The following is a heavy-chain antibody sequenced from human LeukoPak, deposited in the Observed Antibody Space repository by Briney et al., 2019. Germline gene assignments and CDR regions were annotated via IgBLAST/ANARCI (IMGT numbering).Heavy chain of an antibody. CDR1: GGSISSYY. J-gene: IGHJ5*02. Sequence: SETLSLTCTVSGGSISSYYWSWIRQPPGKGLEWIGYIYYSGSTNYNPSLKSRVTISVDTSKNQFSLKLSSVTAADTAVYYCARAPSYSRGWFDPWGQGTQVTVSS. D-gene: IGHD6-13*01. V-gene: IGHV4-59*01. CDR2: IYYSGST. CDR3: ARAPSYSRGWFDP.